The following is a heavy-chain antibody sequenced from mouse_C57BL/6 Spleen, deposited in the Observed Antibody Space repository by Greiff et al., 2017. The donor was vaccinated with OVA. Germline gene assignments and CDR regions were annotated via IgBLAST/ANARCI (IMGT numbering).Heavy chain of an antibody. V-gene: IGHV3-6*01. CDR3: ASLHYYGSSSAWFAY. CDR1: GYSITSGYY. CDR2: ISYDGSN. Sequence: EVQLQESGPGLVKPSQSLSLTCSVTGYSITSGYYWNWIRQFPGNKLEWMGYISYDGSNNYNPSLKNRISITRDTSKNQFFLKLNSVTTEDTATYYCASLHYYGSSSAWFAYWGQGTLVTVSA. D-gene: IGHD1-1*01. J-gene: IGHJ3*01.